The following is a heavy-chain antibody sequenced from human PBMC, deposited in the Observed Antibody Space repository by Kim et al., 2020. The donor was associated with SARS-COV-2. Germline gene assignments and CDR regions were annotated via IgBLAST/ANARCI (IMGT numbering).Heavy chain of an antibody. D-gene: IGHD3-3*01. CDR1: GYTFTSYA. J-gene: IGHJ2*01. Sequence: ASVKVSCKASGYTFTSYAMNWVRQAPGQGLEWMGWINTNTGNPTYAQGFTGRFVFSLDTSFSTAYLQISSLKAEDTAVYYCARGPNPLPAYYDFWSGYSVALGGYFDLWGRGTLVTVSS. CDR2: INTNTGNP. V-gene: IGHV7-4-1*02. CDR3: ARGPNPLPAYYDFWSGYSVALGGYFDL.